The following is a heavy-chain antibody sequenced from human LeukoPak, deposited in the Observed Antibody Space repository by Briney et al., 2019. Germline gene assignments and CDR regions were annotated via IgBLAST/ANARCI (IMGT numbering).Heavy chain of an antibody. CDR1: GGSISSGGYY. J-gene: IGHJ4*02. CDR3: ARLWSGYSYGYVTD. Sequence: SETLSLTCTVSGGSISSGGYYWSWIRQHPGKGLEWIGYIYYSGSTYYNPSLKSRVTISVDTSKNQFSLKLSSVTAADTAVYYCARLWSGYSYGYVTDWGQGTLVTVSS. CDR2: IYYSGST. D-gene: IGHD5-18*01. V-gene: IGHV4-31*03.